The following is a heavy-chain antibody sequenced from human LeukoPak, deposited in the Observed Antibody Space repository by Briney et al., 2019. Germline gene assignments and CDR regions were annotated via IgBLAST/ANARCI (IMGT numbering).Heavy chain of an antibody. J-gene: IGHJ3*02. CDR3: AIAARPLAAFDI. CDR1: GYTFTSYG. Sequence: ASVKVSCKASGYTFTSYGISWVRQAPGQGLEWMGWINPNSGGTNYAQKFQGRVTMTRDTSISTAYMELSRLRSDDTAVYYCAIAARPLAAFDIWGQGTMVTVSS. CDR2: INPNSGGT. D-gene: IGHD6-6*01. V-gene: IGHV1-2*02.